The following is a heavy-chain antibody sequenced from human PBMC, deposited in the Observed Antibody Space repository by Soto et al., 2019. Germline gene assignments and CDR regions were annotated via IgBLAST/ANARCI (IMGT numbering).Heavy chain of an antibody. CDR1: GFTFSSYW. J-gene: IGHJ3*02. CDR3: ARPRTSDWAYDI. V-gene: IGHV3-74*01. CDR2: IKTDGTDT. Sequence: EVQLVESGGGLVQPGGSLRLSCAASGFTFSSYWMHWVRKAPGKGLVWVSRIKTDGTDTHYADSVKGRFTISRDNAKNTLYLQMNSLIGEDTAVYYCARPRTSDWAYDIWGQGTMVIVSS. D-gene: IGHD3-9*01.